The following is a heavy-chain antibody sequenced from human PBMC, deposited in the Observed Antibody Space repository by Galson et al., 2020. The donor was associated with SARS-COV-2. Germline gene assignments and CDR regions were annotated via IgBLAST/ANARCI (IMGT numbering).Heavy chain of an antibody. D-gene: IGHD3-10*01. J-gene: IGHJ6*03. CDR3: ARVWGGYYYYYMDV. Sequence: GESLKIPCAASGFTFSSYEMNWARQAPGKGLARVSYNRSSGSTIYYTDAVKGRFTISRDNAKNSLYLQMNSLRAEDTAVYYCARVWGGYYYYYMDVWGKGTTVTVSS. V-gene: IGHV3-48*03. CDR2: NRSSGSTI. CDR1: GFTFSSYE.